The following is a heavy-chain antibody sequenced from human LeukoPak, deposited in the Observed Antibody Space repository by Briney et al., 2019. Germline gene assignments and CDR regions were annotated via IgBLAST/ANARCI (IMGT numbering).Heavy chain of an antibody. J-gene: IGHJ4*02. CDR1: GGSISSRSYY. V-gene: IGHV4-39*01. D-gene: IGHD1-26*01. CDR3: ASYQVGATSGFDY. Sequence: SETLSLTCTVSGGSISSRSYYWGWIRQPPGKGLEWIGNIYYSGSTYYNPSLKSRVTISVDTSKNQFSLKLSSVTAPDTAVYYCASYQVGATSGFDYWGQGTLVTVSS. CDR2: IYYSGST.